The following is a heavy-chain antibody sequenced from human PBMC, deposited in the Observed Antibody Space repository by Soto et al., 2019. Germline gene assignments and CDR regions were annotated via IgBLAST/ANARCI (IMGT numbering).Heavy chain of an antibody. V-gene: IGHV3-23*01. D-gene: IGHD2-8*02. J-gene: IGHJ3*02. CDR2: ILVDGRT. Sequence: GGSLRLSCAASGFICSSYDMSWVRQAPGKGLEWVSTILVDGRTFYVDSVKGRFTISRDSSQNTVYPQMNSLTAGDTALYYCAKATATGGGAFDICGQGTMVTVSS. CDR1: GFICSSYD. CDR3: AKATATGGGAFDI.